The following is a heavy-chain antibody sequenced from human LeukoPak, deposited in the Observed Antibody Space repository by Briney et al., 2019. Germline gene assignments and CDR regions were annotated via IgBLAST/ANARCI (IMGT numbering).Heavy chain of an antibody. J-gene: IGHJ4*02. D-gene: IGHD6-13*01. V-gene: IGHV4-39*01. CDR1: GGSISSSSYY. CDR2: IYYSGST. CDR3: ARQIAAAGPPY. Sequence: SETLSLTCTVSGGSISSSSYYWGWIRQPPGKGLEWIGSIYYSGSTYYNPSLKSRVTISVDTSKNQFSLKLSSVTAADTAVYYCARQIAAAGPPYWGQGTLVTVSS.